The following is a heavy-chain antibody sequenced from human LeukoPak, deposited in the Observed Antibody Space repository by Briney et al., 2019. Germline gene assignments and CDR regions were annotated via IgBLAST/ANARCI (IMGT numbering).Heavy chain of an antibody. J-gene: IGHJ4*02. CDR1: GFTFSSYS. CDR3: ARINWRSIYYYDGSGFFDY. Sequence: GSLRLSCAASGFTFSSYSMNWVRPAPGKGLEWVANIKQDGSEKYYVDSVKGRFTISRDNAKNSLYLQMSSLRAEDTAMYYCARINWRSIYYYDGSGFFDYWGQGNLVTVSS. D-gene: IGHD3-22*01. CDR2: IKQDGSEK. V-gene: IGHV3-7*01.